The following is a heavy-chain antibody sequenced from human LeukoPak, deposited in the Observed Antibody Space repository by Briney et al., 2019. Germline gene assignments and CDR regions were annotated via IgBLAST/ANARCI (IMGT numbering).Heavy chain of an antibody. CDR3: ARDRGPEYTLL. D-gene: IGHD6-6*01. Sequence: SQTLSLTCTVSGGSISSGSYYWSWIRQPAGKGLEWIGRIYTSGSTNYNPSLKSRVTISVDTSKNQFSLKLSSVTAADTAVYYCARDRGPEYTLLWGQGTLVTVSS. V-gene: IGHV4-61*02. CDR1: GGSISSGSYY. CDR2: IYTSGST. J-gene: IGHJ4*02.